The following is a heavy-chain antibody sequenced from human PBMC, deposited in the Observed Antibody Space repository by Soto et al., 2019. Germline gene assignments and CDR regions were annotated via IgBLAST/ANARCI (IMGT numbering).Heavy chain of an antibody. CDR2: IIPLFGTA. CDR1: GGTFSSYA. J-gene: IGHJ6*02. D-gene: IGHD3-9*01. CDR3: ASPLPERYFDCVPNYYYYCGMYV. V-gene: IGHV1-69*01. Sequence: QGQLVQSGAVVKKPGSSVKVSCKASGGTFSSYAISWVRQASGQGLEWMGGIIPLFGTANYAQKFQGRFRITADESTSAADRDLSSLRPEDRAVYYCASPLPERYFDCVPNYYYYCGMYVRGQGTKVTVCS.